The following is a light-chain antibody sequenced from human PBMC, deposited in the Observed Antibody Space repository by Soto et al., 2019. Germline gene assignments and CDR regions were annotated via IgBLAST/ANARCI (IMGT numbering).Light chain of an antibody. CDR3: QQYTNWRYT. V-gene: IGKV3-15*01. J-gene: IGKJ2*01. Sequence: EIVMTQSPATLSVSPGERASLSCRASQSVGSNLAWYQQTAGQAPRLLIYGSSTRATGIPARFSGSGSGTESTLTISSLQSEAVVVYSCQQYTNWRYTFGQGTRLEV. CDR1: QSVGSN. CDR2: GSS.